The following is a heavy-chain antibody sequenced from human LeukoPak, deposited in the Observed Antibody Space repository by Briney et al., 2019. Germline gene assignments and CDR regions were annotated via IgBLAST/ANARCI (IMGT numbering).Heavy chain of an antibody. CDR1: GGSLNSRTYY. CDR3: ARIYYDSSGYYYEFDY. J-gene: IGHJ4*02. CDR2: IYYSGST. D-gene: IGHD3-22*01. Sequence: SETLSLTCTVSGGSLNSRTYYWGWIRQPPWKGLEWMGNIYYSGSTFYNPSLKSRITISIDTSNNEFSLKLSSVTAADTAVYYCARIYYDSSGYYYEFDYWGQGTLVTVSS. V-gene: IGHV4-39*01.